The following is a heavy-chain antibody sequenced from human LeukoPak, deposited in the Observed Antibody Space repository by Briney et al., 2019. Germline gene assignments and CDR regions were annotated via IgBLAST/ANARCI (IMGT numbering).Heavy chain of an antibody. V-gene: IGHV4-59*01. CDR1: GVSISSYY. Sequence: SETLSLTCTVSGVSISSYYWSWIRQPPGKGLEWIGYLYYSGSTNYNPSLKSRVTISVDTSKNQFSLKLSSVTAADTAVYYCARFTYYDILTGRGGYFDYWGQGTLVTVSS. CDR2: LYYSGST. J-gene: IGHJ4*02. CDR3: ARFTYYDILTGRGGYFDY. D-gene: IGHD3-9*01.